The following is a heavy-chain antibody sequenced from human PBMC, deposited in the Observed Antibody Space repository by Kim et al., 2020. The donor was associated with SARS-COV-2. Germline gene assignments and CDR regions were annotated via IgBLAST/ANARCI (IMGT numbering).Heavy chain of an antibody. CDR2: ISYDGSNK. V-gene: IGHV3-30*18. D-gene: IGHD6-13*01. Sequence: GGSLRLSCAASGFTFSSYGMHWVRQAPGKGLEWVAVISYDGSNKYYADSVKGRFTISRDNSKNTLYLQMNSLRAEDTAVYYCAKDGGYSRGWIDPWGQGT. J-gene: IGHJ5*02. CDR3: AKDGGYSRGWIDP. CDR1: GFTFSSYG.